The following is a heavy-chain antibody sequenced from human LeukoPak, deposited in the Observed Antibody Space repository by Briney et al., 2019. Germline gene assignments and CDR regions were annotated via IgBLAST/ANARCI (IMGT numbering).Heavy chain of an antibody. CDR1: GFTFSSYG. D-gene: IGHD6-19*01. CDR3: AKEHSSGWYFDY. CDR2: IRYDGSNK. V-gene: IGHV3-30*02. J-gene: IGHJ4*02. Sequence: PGGSPRLSCAASGFTFSSYGMHWVRQAPGKGLEWVAFIRYDGSNKYYADSVKGRFTISRDNSKNTLYLQMNSLRAEDTAVYYCAKEHSSGWYFDYWGQGTLVTASS.